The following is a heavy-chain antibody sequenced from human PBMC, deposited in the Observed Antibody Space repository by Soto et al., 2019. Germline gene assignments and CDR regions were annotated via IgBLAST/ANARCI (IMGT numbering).Heavy chain of an antibody. CDR2: IYYSGST. D-gene: IGHD2-2*01. V-gene: IGHV4-31*03. CDR3: ARDTYAPIRYCSSTSCSYYYMDV. J-gene: IGHJ6*03. CDR1: GGSISSGGYY. Sequence: QVQLQESGPGLVKPSQTLSLTCTVSGGSISSGGYYWSWIRQHPGKGLEWIGYIYYSGSTYYNPSLKSRVTISIETSKNQVSLRLSSVTAADKDVYYCARDTYAPIRYCSSTSCSYYYMDVWGKGTTVTVSS.